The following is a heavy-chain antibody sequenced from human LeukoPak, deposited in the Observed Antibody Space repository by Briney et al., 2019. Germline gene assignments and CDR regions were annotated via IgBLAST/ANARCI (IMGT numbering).Heavy chain of an antibody. D-gene: IGHD6-13*01. CDR1: GLTFSDYY. J-gene: IGHJ4*02. V-gene: IGHV3-11*04. CDR2: ISSSGSSI. Sequence: MTGGSLRLSCAASGLTFSDYYMSWIRQAPGKGLEWVSYISSSGSSIFYADSVKGRFTISRDNAKNSLYLQMNSLRAEDTAVYYCAKDLYTSRYACCFDYWGQGTLVTVSS. CDR3: AKDLYTSRYACCFDY.